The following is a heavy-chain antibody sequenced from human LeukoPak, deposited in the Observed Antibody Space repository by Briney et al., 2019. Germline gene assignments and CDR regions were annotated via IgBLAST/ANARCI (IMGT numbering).Heavy chain of an antibody. CDR2: FDPEDGET. D-gene: IGHD3-9*01. J-gene: IGHJ3*02. CDR1: GYTLTELS. CDR3: ATEVDILTGYYKDAFDI. V-gene: IGHV1-24*01. Sequence: SVKVSCKVSGYTLTELSMHWVRQAPGKGLEWMGCFDPEDGETIYAQKFQGRVTMTEDTSTDTAYMELSSLRSEDTAVYYCATEVDILTGYYKDAFDIWGQGTMVTVSS.